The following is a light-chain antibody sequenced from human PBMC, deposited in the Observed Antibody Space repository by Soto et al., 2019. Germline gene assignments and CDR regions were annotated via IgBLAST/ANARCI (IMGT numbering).Light chain of an antibody. Sequence: EIVMTQSPGTLYVSPGERATLSCRASQSVSSRLAWYQQKRGQAPRLIIYDASTRATGIPARFSGSGSGTEFNLTISSLQSEDFAIYYCRHYNNWPPETFGQGTKVDI. CDR1: QSVSSR. CDR2: DAS. V-gene: IGKV3-15*01. CDR3: RHYNNWPPET. J-gene: IGKJ1*01.